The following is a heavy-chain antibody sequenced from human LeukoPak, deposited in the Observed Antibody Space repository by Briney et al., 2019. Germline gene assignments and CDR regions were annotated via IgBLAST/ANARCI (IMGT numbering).Heavy chain of an antibody. V-gene: IGHV5-51*01. Sequence: GESLKISCKGSGYSFTSYWIGWVRQMPGKGLEWMGIIYPGDSDTRYSPSFQGQVTISADKSISTAYLQWSSLKASDTAMYYRARHQGSYYYDSSGYYLAHAFDIWGQGTMVTVSS. CDR2: IYPGDSDT. CDR3: ARHQGSYYYDSSGYYLAHAFDI. J-gene: IGHJ3*02. CDR1: GYSFTSYW. D-gene: IGHD3-22*01.